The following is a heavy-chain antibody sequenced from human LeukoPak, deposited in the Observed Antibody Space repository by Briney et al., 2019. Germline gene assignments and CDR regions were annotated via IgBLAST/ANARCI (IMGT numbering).Heavy chain of an antibody. D-gene: IGHD2-2*01. J-gene: IGHJ4*02. Sequence: QPGGSLRLSCAASGFTFSSYAMSWVRQAPGKGLEWVSAISGSGRSTDYADSVKGRFTISRDNSKNTLYLQMNSLRAGDTAVYYCAKASIYCSSTSCPLGYFDYWGQGTLVTVSS. CDR3: AKASIYCSSTSCPLGYFDY. V-gene: IGHV3-23*01. CDR2: ISGSGRST. CDR1: GFTFSSYA.